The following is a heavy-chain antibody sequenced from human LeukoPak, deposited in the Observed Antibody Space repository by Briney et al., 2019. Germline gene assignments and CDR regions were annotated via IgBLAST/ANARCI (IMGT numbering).Heavy chain of an antibody. J-gene: IGHJ3*02. D-gene: IGHD3-22*01. CDR1: GGSFSGYY. V-gene: IGHV4-34*01. CDR2: INHSGST. Sequence: SETLSLTCAVYGGSFSGYYWSWIRQPPGKGLEWIGEINHSGSTNYNPSLKSRVTISVDTSKNQFSLKLSSVTAADTAVYYCARIYDSSGGYYWTDAFDIWGQGTMVTVSS. CDR3: ARIYDSSGGYYWTDAFDI.